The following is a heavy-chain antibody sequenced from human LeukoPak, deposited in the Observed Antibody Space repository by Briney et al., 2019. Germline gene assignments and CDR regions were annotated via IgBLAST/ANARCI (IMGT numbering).Heavy chain of an antibody. D-gene: IGHD2-2*01. Sequence: ASVKVSCKASGGTFSSYAISWVRQAPGQGLEWMGAIIPIFGTANYAQKFQGRVTITADESTSTAYMELSSLRSEDTAVYYCASMEHSPPRNDCSSTSCLSYYYYGLDVWGKGTTVTVSS. CDR2: IIPIFGTA. V-gene: IGHV1-69*13. CDR3: ASMEHSPPRNDCSSTSCLSYYYYGLDV. CDR1: GGTFSSYA. J-gene: IGHJ6*04.